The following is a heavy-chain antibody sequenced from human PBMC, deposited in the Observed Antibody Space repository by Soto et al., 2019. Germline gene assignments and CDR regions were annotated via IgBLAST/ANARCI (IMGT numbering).Heavy chain of an antibody. CDR3: AKGRGGSGSLTPRVDF. D-gene: IGHD3-10*01. V-gene: IGHV3-23*01. Sequence: EVQLLESGGGLVQPGGSLRLSCAASGFTFNNYAMTWVRQAPGKGLEWVSAISGGGDTTSYADSVKGRFTVSRDDSKNTLYLQMRSMTAEDTALYYCAKGRGGSGSLTPRVDFWGQGTLVTFSS. CDR1: GFTFNNYA. J-gene: IGHJ4*02. CDR2: ISGGGDTT.